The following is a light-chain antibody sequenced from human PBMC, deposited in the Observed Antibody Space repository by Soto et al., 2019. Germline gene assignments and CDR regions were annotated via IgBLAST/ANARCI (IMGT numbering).Light chain of an antibody. CDR2: DVS. CDR3: SSYTSNSTPVV. V-gene: IGLV2-14*01. J-gene: IGLJ2*01. CDR1: SSDVGGYNY. Sequence: QSALTQPASVSGSPGQSITISCTGTSSDVGGYNYVSWYQQHPGKAPKLMIYDVSNRPSGVSNRFSGSKSGNTASLTISGIQAEDEADYYCSSYTSNSTPVVFGGGTKLTV.